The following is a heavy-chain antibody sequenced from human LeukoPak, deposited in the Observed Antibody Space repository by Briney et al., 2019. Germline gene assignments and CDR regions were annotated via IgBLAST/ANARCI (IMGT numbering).Heavy chain of an antibody. CDR2: INPSGGST. Sequence: GASVKVSCKASGYTFTSYYMHWVPQAPGQGLEWMGIINPSGGSTSYTQKVQGRVTMTRDTSTTTVYMELSSLRSQDTAVYYCARHKEVGDYYYFDYGGQGTLGTVS. J-gene: IGHJ4*02. D-gene: IGHD2/OR15-2a*01. CDR3: ARHKEVGDYYYFDY. V-gene: IGHV1-46*01. CDR1: GYTFTSYY.